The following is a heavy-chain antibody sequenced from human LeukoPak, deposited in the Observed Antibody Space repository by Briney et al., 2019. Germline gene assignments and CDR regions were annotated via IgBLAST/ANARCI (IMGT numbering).Heavy chain of an antibody. CDR1: GFTFSSYG. J-gene: IGHJ4*02. Sequence: PGGSLRLSCAASGFTFSSYGMHWVRQAPGKGLDWVAFIRSDGSTKYYADSVKGRFTISRDNSKNTLYLQMNSLRAEDTAVYYWAKEEPAAYFDYGGKETLVTVSS. CDR2: IRSDGSTK. CDR3: AKEEPAAYFDY. D-gene: IGHD2-2*01. V-gene: IGHV3-30*02.